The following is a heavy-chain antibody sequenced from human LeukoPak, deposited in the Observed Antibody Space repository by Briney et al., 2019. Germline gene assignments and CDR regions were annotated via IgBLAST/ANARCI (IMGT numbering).Heavy chain of an antibody. CDR1: GGSISSSSYY. J-gene: IGHJ4*02. CDR2: IYYSGST. V-gene: IGHV4-61*05. CDR3: ARVRGDGYNYVFDY. D-gene: IGHD5-24*01. Sequence: SETLSLTCTVSGGSISSSSYYWGWIRQPPGKGLEWIGYIYYSGSTNYNPSLKSRVTISVDTSKNQFSLKLSSVTAADTAVYYCARVRGDGYNYVFDYWGQGTLVTVSS.